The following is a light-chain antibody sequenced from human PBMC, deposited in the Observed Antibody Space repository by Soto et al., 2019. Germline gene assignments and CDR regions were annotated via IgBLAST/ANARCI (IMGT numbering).Light chain of an antibody. Sequence: DIVMTQSPDSLAVSLGERATINCKSSQTLLYSSNNQNYIAWYQQKPGQSPKLLVYWASTRESGVPDRFSGSGSGTAFTPTISRLQAEDVAIYYCQQYYTSPYTFGQGTKLEI. CDR1: QTLLYSSNNQNY. V-gene: IGKV4-1*01. CDR3: QQYYTSPYT. J-gene: IGKJ2*01. CDR2: WAS.